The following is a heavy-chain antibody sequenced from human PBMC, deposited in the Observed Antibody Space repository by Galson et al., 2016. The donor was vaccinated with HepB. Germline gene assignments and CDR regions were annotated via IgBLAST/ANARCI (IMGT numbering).Heavy chain of an antibody. CDR3: VRDHYDSSGYPYNWFDP. V-gene: IGHV1-3*01. J-gene: IGHJ5*02. CDR1: GYTFTNYA. Sequence: SVKVSCKASGYTFTNYAMHWVRQAPGQRLELMGWINAGNGNTKYSQKFQGRVTITRDTSASTAYMELSSLRSEDTAVYYCVRDHYDSSGYPYNWFDPWGQGTLVTVSS. D-gene: IGHD3-22*01. CDR2: INAGNGNT.